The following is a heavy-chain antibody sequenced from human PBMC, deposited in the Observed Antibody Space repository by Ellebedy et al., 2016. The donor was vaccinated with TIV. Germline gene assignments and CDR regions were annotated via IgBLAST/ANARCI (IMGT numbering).Heavy chain of an antibody. CDR2: IKFDEIEA. D-gene: IGHD2-2*01. V-gene: IGHV3-7*04. J-gene: IGHJ3*01. CDR3: ARDTVEVTSGDAFDL. Sequence: GESLKISCAASGFTFSRYWMSWLRQAPGKGLEYVAHIKFDEIEAYHADSVKGRFVISRDNARKSLYLQMNSLRVGDTAVYYCARDTVEVTSGDAFDLWGQGTTVTVSS. CDR1: GFTFSRYW.